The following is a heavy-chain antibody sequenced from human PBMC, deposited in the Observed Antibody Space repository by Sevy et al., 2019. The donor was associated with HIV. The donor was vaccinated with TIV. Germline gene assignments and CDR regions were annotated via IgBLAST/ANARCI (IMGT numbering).Heavy chain of an antibody. Sequence: GGSLRLSCVASGFTFSIYGMHWVRQAPGKGLEWVAAIWYDGGFKYNEDSVEGRFTISRDNSENTLSLEMNSLRAEATDVYDCVRGRYDSSDYCTNSSFDYWGQGTLVTVSS. CDR3: VRGRYDSSDYCTNSSFDY. CDR2: IWYDGGFK. CDR1: GFTFSIYG. J-gene: IGHJ4*02. V-gene: IGHV3-33*03. D-gene: IGHD3-22*01.